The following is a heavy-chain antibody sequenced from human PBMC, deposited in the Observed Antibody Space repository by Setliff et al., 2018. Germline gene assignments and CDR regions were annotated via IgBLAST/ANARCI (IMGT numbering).Heavy chain of an antibody. CDR3: AREQWLDPPGYYYMDV. V-gene: IGHV4-4*07. J-gene: IGHJ6*03. CDR2: IYIGGSA. D-gene: IGHD6-19*01. CDR1: GGSISSYY. Sequence: PSETLSLTCTVSGGSISSYYWSWIRQPAGKGLEWIGHIYIGGSANYNPSLKRRVTMSIDTSKNQFSLKLNSVTAADMAVYYCAREQWLDPPGYYYMDVWAKGTTVTV.